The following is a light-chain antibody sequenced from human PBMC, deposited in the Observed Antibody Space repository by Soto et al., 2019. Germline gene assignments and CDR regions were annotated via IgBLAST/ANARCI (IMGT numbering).Light chain of an antibody. V-gene: IGKV3D-15*01. Sequence: EIVMTPYPATLSLSHGETATLSCRASQSISIGLAWYRQKPGQAPRLLIYGASTRATGTPARFSGSGSGTDFTLTISSLQSEDFALYYCQQYNKGPRITFGQGTRLEI. CDR3: QQYNKGPRIT. CDR1: QSISIG. CDR2: GAS. J-gene: IGKJ5*01.